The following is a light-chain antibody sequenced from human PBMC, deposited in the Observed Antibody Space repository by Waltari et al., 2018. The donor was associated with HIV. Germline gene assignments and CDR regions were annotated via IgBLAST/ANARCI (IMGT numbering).Light chain of an antibody. CDR3: CSYAGNSTFVV. CDR1: SSDVGSYNL. Sequence: QSALTQPASVSGSPGQSITISCTGTSSDVGSYNLVSWYQQHPGKDPKLMIYEGSKRPSGVSNRFSGSKSGNTASLTISGLQAEDETDYYCCSYAGNSTFVVFGGGTKLTVL. J-gene: IGLJ2*01. CDR2: EGS. V-gene: IGLV2-23*03.